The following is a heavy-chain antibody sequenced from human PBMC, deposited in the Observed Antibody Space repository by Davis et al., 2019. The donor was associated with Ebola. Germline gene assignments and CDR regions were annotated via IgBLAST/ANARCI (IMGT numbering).Heavy chain of an antibody. CDR3: ARGQLAARPGYYYGMDV. J-gene: IGHJ6*02. Sequence: ESLKISCAASGITFSSHAMSCVRQAPATGLERVSAMSGRGVSTYYADSVKGRFTISRDNAKNLLYLQMNSLRAEDTAVYYCARGQLAARPGYYYGMDVWGQGTTVTVSS. V-gene: IGHV3-23*01. D-gene: IGHD6-6*01. CDR2: MSGRGVST. CDR1: GITFSSHA.